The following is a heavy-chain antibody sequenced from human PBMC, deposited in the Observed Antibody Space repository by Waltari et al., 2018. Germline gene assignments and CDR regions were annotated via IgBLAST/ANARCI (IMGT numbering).Heavy chain of an antibody. D-gene: IGHD2-21*02. CDR2: IYHGGST. V-gene: IGHV4-34*01. Sequence: QVHLQQSGAGLLRPSQTLSLTCTVYGGSSSAFSCSWFRQAPGMGLEWLGEIYHGGSTNNNPARRGRITISAATSKTEFYLKLKAVTAADTATYVCASQDVHGDFYRTDVFDVWGRGTSVTVSS. J-gene: IGHJ3*01. CDR3: ASQDVHGDFYRTDVFDV. CDR1: GGSSSAFS.